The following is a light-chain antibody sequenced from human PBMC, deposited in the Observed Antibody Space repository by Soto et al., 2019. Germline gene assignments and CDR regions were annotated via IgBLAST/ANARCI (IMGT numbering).Light chain of an antibody. V-gene: IGLV2-14*01. CDR3: GSYTSSSTYV. CDR2: EVS. Sequence: QSALTQPASVSGSPGQSITISCTGTSSDVGASKYVSWYQQHPGKAPKLMIYEVSNRPSGVSNRFSGSKSGNTASLTIAGLHTEDEADYYCGSYTSSSTYVFGTGTKVTVL. CDR1: SSDVGASKY. J-gene: IGLJ1*01.